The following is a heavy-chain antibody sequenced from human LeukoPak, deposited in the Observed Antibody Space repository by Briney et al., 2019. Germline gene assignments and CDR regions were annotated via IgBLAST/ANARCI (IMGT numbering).Heavy chain of an antibody. CDR3: AKDEGRGELRKIGYDY. Sequence: PGGSLRLSCAASGFTFSSYSMNWVRQAPGKGLEWVSSLSSSSSYIYYADSVKGRFTISRDNAKNSLYLQMNSLRAEDTAVYYCAKDEGRGELRKIGYDYWGQGTLVTVSS. CDR2: LSSSSSYI. D-gene: IGHD1-26*01. CDR1: GFTFSSYS. V-gene: IGHV3-21*04. J-gene: IGHJ4*02.